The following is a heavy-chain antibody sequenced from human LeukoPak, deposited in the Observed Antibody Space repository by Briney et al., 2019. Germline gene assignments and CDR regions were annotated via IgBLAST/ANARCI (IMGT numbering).Heavy chain of an antibody. CDR2: TNPNSGYT. J-gene: IGHJ4*02. CDR1: GYTFTSFD. CDR3: ARVAGSIDY. D-gene: IGHD6-19*01. V-gene: IGHV1-8*03. Sequence: GASVKVSCKASGYTFTSFDINWVRQATGQGLEWMGWTNPNSGYTGYAQKFQGRVTITRNTSISTAYMELSSLRYEDTAVYYCARVAGSIDYWGQGTLVTVSS.